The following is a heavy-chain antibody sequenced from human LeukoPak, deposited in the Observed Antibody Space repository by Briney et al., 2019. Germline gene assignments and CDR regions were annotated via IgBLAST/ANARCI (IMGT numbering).Heavy chain of an antibody. Sequence: ASETLSLTCTVSGGSISSYYWSWIRQPPGKGLEWIGYIYYSGSTNYNPSLKSRVTISVDTSKNQFSLKLSSVTAADTAVYYCARSMVRGVIRSSNWFDPWGQGTRVTVSS. D-gene: IGHD3-10*01. J-gene: IGHJ5*02. V-gene: IGHV4-59*08. CDR1: GGSISSYY. CDR3: ARSMVRGVIRSSNWFDP. CDR2: IYYSGST.